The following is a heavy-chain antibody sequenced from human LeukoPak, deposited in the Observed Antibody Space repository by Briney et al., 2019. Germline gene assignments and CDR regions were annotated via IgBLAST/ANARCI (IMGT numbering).Heavy chain of an antibody. CDR2: VNTDGSTP. CDR3: ARDRGSYSDY. J-gene: IGHJ4*02. D-gene: IGHD3-16*01. V-gene: IGHV3-74*01. CDR1: GFTFSSYW. Sequence: GGSLRLSCAASGFTFSSYWMHCVRQAPGKGLVWVSRVNTDGSTPTYADSVKGRFTISRDNAKNTLYLQMNSLRAEDTAVYYCARDRGSYSDYWGQGTLVTVSS.